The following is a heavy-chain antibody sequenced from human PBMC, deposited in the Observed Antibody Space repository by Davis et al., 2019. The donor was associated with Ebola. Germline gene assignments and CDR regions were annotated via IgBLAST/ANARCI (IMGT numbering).Heavy chain of an antibody. V-gene: IGHV4-61*08. CDR3: ARSSYYYDSSGYYSEYFQH. J-gene: IGHJ1*01. D-gene: IGHD3-22*01. Sequence: SETLSLTCTVSGASISSRGYYWTWIRQHPGKGLEWIGYIYSSGSTNYNPSLKSRVTISVDTSKNQFSLKLSSVTAADTAVYYCARSSYYYDSSGYYSEYFQHWGQGTLVTVSS. CDR2: IYSSGST. CDR1: GASISSRGYY.